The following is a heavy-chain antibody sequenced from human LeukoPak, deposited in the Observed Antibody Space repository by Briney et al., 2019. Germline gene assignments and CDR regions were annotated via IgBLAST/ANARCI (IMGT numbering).Heavy chain of an antibody. D-gene: IGHD3-10*01. CDR2: IYYSGST. CDR3: ARDPRSRLVRRDWFDP. CDR1: GGSISSSSYY. J-gene: IGHJ5*02. V-gene: IGHV4-39*07. Sequence: SETLSLTCTVSGGSISSSSYYWGWIRQPPGKGLEWIGSIYYSGSTYYNPSLKSRVTISVDTSKNQFSLKLSSVTAADTAVYYCARDPRSRLVRRDWFDPWGQGTLVTVSS.